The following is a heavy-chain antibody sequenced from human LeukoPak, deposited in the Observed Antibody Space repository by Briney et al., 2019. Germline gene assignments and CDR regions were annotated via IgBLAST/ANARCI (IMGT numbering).Heavy chain of an antibody. J-gene: IGHJ4*02. Sequence: SETLSLTCTVSGGSISSYYWSWIRQPAGKGLEWIGRIYTSGSTNYNPSLKSRVTMSVDTSRNQFSRKLSSVTAADTAVYYCARVSSSWYDGSLDYWGQGTLVTVSS. CDR2: IYTSGST. CDR1: GGSISSYY. CDR3: ARVSSSWYDGSLDY. V-gene: IGHV4-4*07. D-gene: IGHD6-13*01.